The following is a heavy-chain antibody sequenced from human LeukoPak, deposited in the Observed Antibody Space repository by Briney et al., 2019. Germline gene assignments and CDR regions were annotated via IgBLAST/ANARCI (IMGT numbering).Heavy chain of an antibody. D-gene: IGHD6-19*01. V-gene: IGHV4-4*07. CDR3: ARERSSGWYVDY. CDR2: IYASGST. CDR1: GGSISSYY. J-gene: IGHJ4*02. Sequence: SETLSLTCTVSGGSISSYYWSWIRQPAGKGLEWIGRIYASGSTNYNPSLKSRVTMSVDTSKNQFSLKLSSVTAADTAVYYCARERSSGWYVDYWGQGTLVTVSS.